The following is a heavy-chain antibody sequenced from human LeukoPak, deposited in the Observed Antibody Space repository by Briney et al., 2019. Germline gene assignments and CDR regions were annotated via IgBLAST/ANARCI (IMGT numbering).Heavy chain of an antibody. CDR1: GYTFSNFG. D-gene: IGHD1-26*01. V-gene: IGHV1-18*01. Sequence: ASVNVSCKTSGYTFSNFGINWVRQAPGHGLEWMGWISGNNDNPNYGQKFQGRFTVTTDSSTSTAYMELRNLRFDDTAVYYCARGGTSTDDYWGQGTLVTVSS. CDR3: ARGGTSTDDY. CDR2: ISGNNDNP. J-gene: IGHJ4*02.